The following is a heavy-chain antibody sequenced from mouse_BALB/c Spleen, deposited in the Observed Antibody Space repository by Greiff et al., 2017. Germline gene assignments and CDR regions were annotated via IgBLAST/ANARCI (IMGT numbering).Heavy chain of an antibody. CDR1: GYTFTDYW. J-gene: IGHJ2*01. CDR2: IDTSDSYT. Sequence: QVQLKQSGAELVMPGASVKMSCKASGYTFTDYWMHWVKQRPGQGLEWIGAIDTSDSYTNYNQKFKGKATLTVDESSSTAYMQPSNQTSEDSAVYYCAGREPFDYWGQGTTLTVSS. V-gene: IGHV1-69*01. CDR3: AGREPFDY.